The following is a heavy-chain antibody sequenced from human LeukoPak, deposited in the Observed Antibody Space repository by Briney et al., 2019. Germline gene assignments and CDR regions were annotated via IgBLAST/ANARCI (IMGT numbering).Heavy chain of an antibody. D-gene: IGHD6-13*01. CDR1: GYTFTSYG. V-gene: IGHV1-18*01. J-gene: IGHJ6*03. Sequence: GASVKVSCKASGYTFTSYGISWVRQAPGQGLEWMGWISAYNGNTNYAQMLQGRVTMTTDTSTSTAYMELRSLRSDDTAVYYCARAEPGIAAAYYYYYYMDVWGKGTTVTVSS. CDR3: ARAEPGIAAAYYYYYYMDV. CDR2: ISAYNGNT.